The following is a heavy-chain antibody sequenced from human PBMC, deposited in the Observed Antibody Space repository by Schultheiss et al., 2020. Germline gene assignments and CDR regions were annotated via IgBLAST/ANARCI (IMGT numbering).Heavy chain of an antibody. D-gene: IGHD2/OR15-2a*01. V-gene: IGHV3-33*01. J-gene: IGHJ6*02. Sequence: GGSLRLSCVASGFTFRTYGMHWVRQAPGKGLEWVAVIWSDGRIEYYADSVRGRFTISRDNSKETLYLQMNSLRAEDTAVYYCARAFSTIYYFYYGMDVWGPGATVTVSS. CDR1: GFTFRTYG. CDR2: IWSDGRIE. CDR3: ARAFSTIYYFYYGMDV.